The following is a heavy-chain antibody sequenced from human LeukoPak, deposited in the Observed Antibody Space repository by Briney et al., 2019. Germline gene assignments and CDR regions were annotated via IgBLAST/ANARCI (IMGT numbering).Heavy chain of an antibody. Sequence: GGSLRLSCAASGFTFSSYSMNWVRQAPGKGLEWVSSISSSSSYIYYADSVKGRFTISRDNAKNSLYLPMNSLRAEDTALYYCARGLDAGDYYYYYGMDVWGQGTTVTVSS. D-gene: IGHD1-26*01. J-gene: IGHJ6*02. CDR2: ISSSSSYI. CDR3: ARGLDAGDYYYYYGMDV. V-gene: IGHV3-21*01. CDR1: GFTFSSYS.